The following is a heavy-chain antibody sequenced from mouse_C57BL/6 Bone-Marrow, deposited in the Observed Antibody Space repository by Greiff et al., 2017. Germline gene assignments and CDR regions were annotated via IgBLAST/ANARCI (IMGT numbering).Heavy chain of an antibody. CDR3: ARLGFYYGSSHYAMDY. CDR2: IDPSASYT. Sequence: QVQLQQPGAELVMPGASVKLSCKASGYTFTSYWMHWVKQRPGKGLEWIGEIDPSASYTNYNQKFKGKSTLTVDKSSSTAYMQLSVLTSEDSAVYYCARLGFYYGSSHYAMDYWGQGTSVTVSS. D-gene: IGHD1-1*01. V-gene: IGHV1-69*01. J-gene: IGHJ4*01. CDR1: GYTFTSYW.